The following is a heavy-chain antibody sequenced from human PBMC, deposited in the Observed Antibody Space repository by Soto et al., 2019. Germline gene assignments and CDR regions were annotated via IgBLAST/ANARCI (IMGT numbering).Heavy chain of an antibody. D-gene: IGHD5-12*01. CDR3: ARKSDMVPTNPPFDY. CDR1: GFTFSSYA. V-gene: IGHV3-30-3*01. CDR2: ISYDGSNK. J-gene: IGHJ4*02. Sequence: QVQLVESGGGVVQPGRSLRLSCAASGFTFSSYAMHWVRQAPGKGLEWVAVISYDGSNKYYADSVKGRFTISRDNSRNTRYLKMNSLRAEDTAVYYWARKSDMVPTNPPFDYWAQGTLITVSS.